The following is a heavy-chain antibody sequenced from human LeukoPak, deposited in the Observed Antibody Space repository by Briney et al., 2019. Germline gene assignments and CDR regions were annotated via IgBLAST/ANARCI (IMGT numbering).Heavy chain of an antibody. D-gene: IGHD6-13*01. J-gene: IGHJ4*02. CDR3: ARHAAPGRPYFDY. Sequence: SETLSLTRTVSGGSISSYYWSWIRQSPGKGLEWIGYVYYSGSTNYNPSLKSRITISVDTSKNQFSLKLSSVTAADTAVYYCARHAAPGRPYFDYWGQGTLVTVSS. CDR1: GGSISSYY. CDR2: VYYSGST. V-gene: IGHV4-59*01.